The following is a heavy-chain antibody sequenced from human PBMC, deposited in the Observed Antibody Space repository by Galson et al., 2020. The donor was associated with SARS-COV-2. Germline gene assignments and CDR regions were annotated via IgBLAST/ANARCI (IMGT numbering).Heavy chain of an antibody. CDR3: GGRCTRPRCYDCYDFGV. D-gene: IGHD2-2*01. CDR1: GFSLDTTGVG. V-gene: IGHV2-5*02. CDR2: IYCDDEK. J-gene: IGHJ3*01. Sequence: SGPTLVKPTQPFTLTCVFSGFSLDTTGVGVGWIRQPPGKALEWLALIYCDDEKRYSPSLKSRLTILKDTSKNQVVLTVTNVDPADTGTYYCGGRCTRPRCYDCYDFGVWGQGTMVSVSS.